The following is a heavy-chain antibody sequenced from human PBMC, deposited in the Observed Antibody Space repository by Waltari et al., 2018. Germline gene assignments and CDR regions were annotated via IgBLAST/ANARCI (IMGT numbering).Heavy chain of an antibody. V-gene: IGHV1-69-2*01. J-gene: IGHJ4*02. CDR1: GYTFIDYF. CDR2: IDPEACET. D-gene: IGHD3-10*01. Sequence: EVQLVQSGAEVKKPGATVKISCKASGYTFIDYFMHWVQQAPGKGLEWVGRIDPEACETVNAEKCQGRVTITADTSTDTSYLALSSLRSDDTAVYYCAPLPGGSGQTFDYWGQGTLLTVSS. CDR3: APLPGGSGQTFDY.